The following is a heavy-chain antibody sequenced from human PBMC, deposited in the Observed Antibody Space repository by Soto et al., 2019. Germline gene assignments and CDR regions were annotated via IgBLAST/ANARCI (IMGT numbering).Heavy chain of an antibody. D-gene: IGHD3-10*01. J-gene: IGHJ4*02. CDR3: ARERSDTTIRGVAFPVLLDY. Sequence: PSQTLSLTCAISGDSVSSNSAAWIWIRQSPSRGLEWLGRTYYRSKWYNDYAVSVKSRISLNPDTSKNQFSLQLSSVTPEDTAVYYCARERSDTTIRGVAFPVLLDYWGQGTPVTVSS. V-gene: IGHV6-1*01. CDR2: TYYRSKWYN. CDR1: GDSVSSNSAA.